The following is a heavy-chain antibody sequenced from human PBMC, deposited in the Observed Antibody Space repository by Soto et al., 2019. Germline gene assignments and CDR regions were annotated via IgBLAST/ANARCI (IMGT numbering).Heavy chain of an antibody. D-gene: IGHD1-26*01. CDR3: AKWRGGSYREYYFDY. Sequence: PGGSRRLSCAASGFTFSSYAMSWVRQAPGKGLEWVSTINNGGSTYYADSVKGRFTISRDNSKNTLYLQVNSLRAEDTAVYYCAKWRGGSYREYYFDYWGQGTLVTVSS. CDR2: INNGGST. J-gene: IGHJ4*02. CDR1: GFTFSSYA. V-gene: IGHV3-23*01.